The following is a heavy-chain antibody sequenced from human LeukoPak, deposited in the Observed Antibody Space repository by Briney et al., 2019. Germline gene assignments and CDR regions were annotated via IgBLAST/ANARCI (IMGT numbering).Heavy chain of an antibody. Sequence: GGSLRLSCAASGFSFSNYVMTWVRQAPGKGLEWVSAIIGTGAGTYYADSVKGRFTISRDNSKNTLYLQMNSLRAEDTAVYYCAQEGPAIHYYFIDVWGKGTTVTVSS. J-gene: IGHJ6*03. V-gene: IGHV3-23*01. CDR1: GFSFSNYV. CDR2: IIGTGAGT. D-gene: IGHD2-21*01. CDR3: AQEGPAIHYYFIDV.